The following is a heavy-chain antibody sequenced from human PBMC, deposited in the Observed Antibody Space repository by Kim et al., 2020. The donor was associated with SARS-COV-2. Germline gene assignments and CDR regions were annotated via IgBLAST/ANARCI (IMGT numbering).Heavy chain of an antibody. V-gene: IGHV3-23*01. D-gene: IGHD6-6*01. CDR2: INDRGDST. J-gene: IGHJ4*02. CDR1: GFTFSSYA. Sequence: GGSLRLSCAASGFTFSSYAMSWVRQAPGKGLEWVSAINDRGDSTNYADSVKGRFTISRDNSKSTLYLQMNSLRTEDTAVYYCAKDLGIRNIAARPGHWGQGTLVTVSS. CDR3: AKDLGIRNIAARPGH.